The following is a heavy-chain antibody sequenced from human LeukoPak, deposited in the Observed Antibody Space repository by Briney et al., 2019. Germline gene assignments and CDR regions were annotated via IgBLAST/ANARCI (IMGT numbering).Heavy chain of an antibody. CDR3: ARISFELRAPSFDP. V-gene: IGHV1-2*02. D-gene: IGHD1-26*01. J-gene: IGHJ5*02. Sequence: EASVKVSCKASGYTFTGYYMHWVRQAPGQGLEWMGWINPNSGGTNYAQKFQGRVTMTRDTSISTAYMELSRLRSDDTAVYYCARISFELRAPSFDPWGQGTLVTVSS. CDR1: GYTFTGYY. CDR2: INPNSGGT.